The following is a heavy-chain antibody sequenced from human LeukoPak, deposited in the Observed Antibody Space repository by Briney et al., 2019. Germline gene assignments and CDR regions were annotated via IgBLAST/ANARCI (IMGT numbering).Heavy chain of an antibody. CDR1: GGTFSSYA. J-gene: IGHJ6*02. V-gene: IGHV1-18*01. D-gene: IGHD3-10*01. CDR2: ISAYNGNT. CDR3: ARGGDYYGSGSYFSRYYYYGMDV. Sequence: GASVKVSCKASGGTFSSYAISWVRQAPGQGLEWMGWISAYNGNTNYAQKLQGRVTMTTDTSTSTAYMELRSLRSDDTAVYYCARGGDYYGSGSYFSRYYYYGMDVWGQGTTVTVSS.